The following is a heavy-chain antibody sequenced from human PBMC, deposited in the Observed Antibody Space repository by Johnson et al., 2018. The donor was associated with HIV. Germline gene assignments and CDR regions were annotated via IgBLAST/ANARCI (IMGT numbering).Heavy chain of an antibody. Sequence: EVQLVESGGGLVKPGGSLRLSCAASGFTFDDYAMHWVRQAPGKGLEWVSGISWNSGSIGYADSVKGRFTISRDNAKNSLYLQMNSLRAEDTALYYCAKGSAHDAFDIWGQGTMVTVSS. CDR2: ISWNSGSI. CDR1: GFTFDDYA. V-gene: IGHV3-9*01. CDR3: AKGSAHDAFDI. J-gene: IGHJ3*02.